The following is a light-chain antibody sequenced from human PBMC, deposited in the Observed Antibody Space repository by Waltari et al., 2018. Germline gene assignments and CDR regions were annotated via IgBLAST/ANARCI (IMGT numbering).Light chain of an antibody. CDR2: DVD. J-gene: IGLJ1*01. Sequence: QSALTQPRSVSGSPGQSVTISCTGSGRDVGGYIYVSWYHHHPGSAPKVVIYDVDKRPSGVPDRFSGSQSGKTASLTISGLQAEDEGDYYCCSYAGRYTFVFGSGTRVTVL. CDR3: CSYAGRYTFV. CDR1: GRDVGGYIY. V-gene: IGLV2-11*01.